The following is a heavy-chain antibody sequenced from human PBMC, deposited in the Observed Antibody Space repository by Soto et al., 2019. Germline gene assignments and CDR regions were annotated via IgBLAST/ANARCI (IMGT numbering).Heavy chain of an antibody. Sequence: HLQLQESGPGLVKPSETLSLTCTVSGGSLGSSSFFWGWIRQPPGKGLEWIGSLSYGATTYYNPSLKSRVTTSVETSENQFSLVLNSVTAADTAVYYCARNLGHCSGGSCYSGGGFDYWDQGVLVTVSS. V-gene: IGHV4-39*01. CDR1: GGSLGSSSFF. D-gene: IGHD2-15*01. J-gene: IGHJ4*02. CDR3: ARNLGHCSGGSCYSGGGFDY. CDR2: LSYGATT.